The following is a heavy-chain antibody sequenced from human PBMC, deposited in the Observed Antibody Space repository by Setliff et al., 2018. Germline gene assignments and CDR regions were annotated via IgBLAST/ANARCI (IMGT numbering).Heavy chain of an antibody. D-gene: IGHD2-15*01. V-gene: IGHV3-7*01. Sequence: PGESLKISCAASGFTFSSYTMNWVRQAPGKGLEWVANIKQDESEKHYVGSVKGRFTISRDNARNSVYLQMNSLRPDDTAVYHCARSDGGSSGLDYWGQGTLVTVSS. CDR2: IKQDESEK. J-gene: IGHJ4*02. CDR3: ARSDGGSSGLDY. CDR1: GFTFSSYT.